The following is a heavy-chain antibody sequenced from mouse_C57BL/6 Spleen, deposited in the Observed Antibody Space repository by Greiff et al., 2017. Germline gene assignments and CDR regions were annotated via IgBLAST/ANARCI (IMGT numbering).Heavy chain of an antibody. D-gene: IGHD1-1*02. CDR1: GYTFTDYY. CDR3: ARDRLWDAD. V-gene: IGHV1-26*01. J-gene: IGHJ3*01. Sequence: EVQLQQSGPELVKPGASVKISCKASGYTFTDYYMHWVKQSPGKSLEWIGDINPNNGGTSYNQKFKGKATVNVDKSSSTAYMQRRSLTSEDSAVYYCARDRLWDADWGQGTTVTVAA. CDR2: INPNNGGT.